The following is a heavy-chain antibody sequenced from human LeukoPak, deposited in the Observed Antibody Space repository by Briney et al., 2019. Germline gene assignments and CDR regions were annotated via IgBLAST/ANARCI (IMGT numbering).Heavy chain of an antibody. CDR2: IHNN. J-gene: IGHJ4*02. D-gene: IGHD3-3*01. Sequence: KPSETLSLTCTVSLDSTTSNFWSWVRQAPGKGLEWIGEIHNNPSLQSRVTISIDRSRNQIALELSSVTAADTAVYYCAREIFGGYNPGAYWGQGILVTVSS. CDR1: LDSTTSNF. CDR3: AREIFGGYNPGAY. V-gene: IGHV4-4*02.